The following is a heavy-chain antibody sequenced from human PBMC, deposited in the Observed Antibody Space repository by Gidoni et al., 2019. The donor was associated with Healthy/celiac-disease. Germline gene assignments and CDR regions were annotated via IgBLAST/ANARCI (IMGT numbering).Heavy chain of an antibody. CDR1: GFTFDDYA. J-gene: IGHJ3*02. D-gene: IGHD3-10*01. CDR3: AKDGGGRGVPDAFDI. Sequence: EVQLVESGGGLVQPGRSLRLSCAASGFTFDDYAMHWVRQAPGKGREGVSGISCNSVSIGYADSLKGRFTISRDNAKNSLYLQMTSLRAEDTALYYCAKDGGGRGVPDAFDIWGQGTMVTVSS. V-gene: IGHV3-9*01. CDR2: ISCNSVSI.